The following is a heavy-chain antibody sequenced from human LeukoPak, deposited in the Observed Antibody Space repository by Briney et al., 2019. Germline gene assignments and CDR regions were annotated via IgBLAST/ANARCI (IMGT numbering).Heavy chain of an antibody. Sequence: ASVKVSCKASGYTFTSYDINWVRQATGQGLEWMGWMNPNSGNTGYAQKFQGRITMTRNTSISTAYMELSSLKSEDTAVYYCARGLGRTAMVTRGGVRFDYWGQGTLVTVSS. CDR3: ARGLGRTAMVTRGGVRFDY. CDR1: GYTFTSYD. V-gene: IGHV1-8*01. CDR2: MNPNSGNT. D-gene: IGHD5-18*01. J-gene: IGHJ4*02.